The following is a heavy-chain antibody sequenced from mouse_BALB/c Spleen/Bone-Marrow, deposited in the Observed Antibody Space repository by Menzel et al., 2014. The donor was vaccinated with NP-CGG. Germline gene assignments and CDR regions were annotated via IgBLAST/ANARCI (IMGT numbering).Heavy chain of an antibody. Sequence: EVKLVESGPELVKPGASVKVSCKASGYSFTDYNMYWVKQSHGKSLEWIGYIGPYNGGTTYNQKFKGKATLTADRSSSTAFMHLNSLTSEDSSVYYCTREHGWYFDVWGAGTTVTVSS. V-gene: IGHV1S135*01. J-gene: IGHJ1*01. CDR1: GYSFTDYN. CDR3: TREHGWYFDV. CDR2: IGPYNGGT.